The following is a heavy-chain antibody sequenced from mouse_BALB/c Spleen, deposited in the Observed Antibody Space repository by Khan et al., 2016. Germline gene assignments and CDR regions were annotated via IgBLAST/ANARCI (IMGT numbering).Heavy chain of an antibody. CDR3: GTTATGDFAV. V-gene: IGHV1-69*02. J-gene: IGHJ1*01. CDR1: GYTFTSYW. D-gene: IGHD4-1*01. CDR2: IYPSDSYT. Sequence: QVQLQQSGAELVRPGASVKLSCKASGYTFTSYWINWVKQRPGQGLEWIGNIYPSDSYTNYNQKFKDKATLTVDKSSSTAYMQLSSPTSEDSAVYFWGTTATGDFAVWGAGTTVTVSS.